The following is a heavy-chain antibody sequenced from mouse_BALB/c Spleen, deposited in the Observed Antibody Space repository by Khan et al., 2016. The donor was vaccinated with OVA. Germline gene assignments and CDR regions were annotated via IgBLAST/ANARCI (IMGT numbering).Heavy chain of an antibody. CDR1: GFTFSTYA. CDR2: ISSDGDYT. D-gene: IGHD2-1*01. Sequence: EVELVESGGDLVKPGGSLKLSCAASGFTFSTYAMSWVRQTPEKRLEWVATISSDGDYTYYPDNVTGRFTISRDTAKNTLYLQMSSLRSEDTAMYYCARSAYGNFAYWGQGTLVTVSA. CDR3: ARSAYGNFAY. J-gene: IGHJ3*01. V-gene: IGHV5-9-3*01.